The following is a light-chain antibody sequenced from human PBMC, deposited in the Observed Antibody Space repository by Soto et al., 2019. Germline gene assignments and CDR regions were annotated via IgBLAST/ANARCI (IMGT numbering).Light chain of an antibody. J-gene: IGKJ2*01. CDR2: HAS. CDR3: QQYNNWPPEYT. Sequence: EIVMTQSPATLSVSPGERATLSCRASQSVRTNLAWYQQKPGQALRLLVYHASTRAAGIPARFSGSGSGTEFTLTISSLQSEDFAVYYCQQYNNWPPEYTFGQGTKLEIK. V-gene: IGKV3-15*01. CDR1: QSVRTN.